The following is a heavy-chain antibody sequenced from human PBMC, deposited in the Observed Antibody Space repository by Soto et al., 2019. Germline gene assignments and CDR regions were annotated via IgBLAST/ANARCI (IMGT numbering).Heavy chain of an antibody. D-gene: IGHD3-10*01. J-gene: IGHJ5*02. Sequence: QVQLVQSGPEVKKPGASVTVSCKTSGDSFTNFGLSWVRQAPGRGLEWMGWIATYNSNKNYAQQFQGRLTLTTDTSTNTAYLELKSLRYDDTAVYYCARVIRGVVNWFDPWGQGTLVTVSS. V-gene: IGHV1-18*01. CDR3: ARVIRGVVNWFDP. CDR1: GDSFTNFG. CDR2: IATYNSNK.